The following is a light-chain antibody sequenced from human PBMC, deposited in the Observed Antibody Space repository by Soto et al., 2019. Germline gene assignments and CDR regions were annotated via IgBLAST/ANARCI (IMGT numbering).Light chain of an antibody. J-gene: IGKJ2*01. V-gene: IGKV1-33*01. CDR1: QDIGKY. CDR2: DAS. CDR3: QQFDNLPRT. Sequence: DIQMTQSPSSLSASVGDRVTITCQASQDIGKYLNWYQQKPGKAPELLIYDASNLETGVPSRFSGSGSGTDFTFAISTLQPEDIATYYCQQFDNLPRTFGQGTKLEGK.